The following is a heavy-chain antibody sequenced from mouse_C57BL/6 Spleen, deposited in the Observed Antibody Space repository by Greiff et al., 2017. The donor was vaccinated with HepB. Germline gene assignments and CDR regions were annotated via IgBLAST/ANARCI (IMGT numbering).Heavy chain of an antibody. CDR2: INPNYGTT. Sequence: VQLQQSGPELVKPGASVNISCKASGYSFTDYNMNWVKQSNGKSLEWIGVINPNYGTTSYNQKFKGKPTLTVDQSSSTAYMQLNSLTFEESAVYYCAREGIYDGYYVPLAYWGQGTLVTVSA. CDR1: GYSFTDYN. CDR3: AREGIYDGYYVPLAY. V-gene: IGHV1-39*01. J-gene: IGHJ3*01. D-gene: IGHD2-3*01.